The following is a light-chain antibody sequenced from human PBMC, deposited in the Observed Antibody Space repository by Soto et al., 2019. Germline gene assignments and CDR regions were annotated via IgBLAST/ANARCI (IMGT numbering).Light chain of an antibody. Sequence: AIRMTQSPSSLSASTGDRVTITCRASQGISSYLAWYQQKPGKAPKLLIYAASTLQSGVPSRFSGSGSGTDFTLTISCLQSEDFATYFCQQYDNLPITFGQGTRLDIK. CDR3: QQYDNLPIT. CDR1: QGISSY. J-gene: IGKJ5*01. V-gene: IGKV1-8*01. CDR2: AAS.